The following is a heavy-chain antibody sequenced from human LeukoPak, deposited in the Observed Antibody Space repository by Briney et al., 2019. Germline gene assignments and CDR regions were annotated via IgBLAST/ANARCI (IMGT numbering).Heavy chain of an antibody. CDR2: ISYDGSNK. J-gene: IGHJ4*02. V-gene: IGHV3-30*18. CDR3: AKNGWFGELSQRLDY. D-gene: IGHD3-10*01. CDR1: GFTFSSYG. Sequence: PAGGSLRLSCAASGFTFSSYGMHWVRQAPGKGLEWVAVISYDGSNKYYADSVKGRFTISRDNSKNTLYLQMNSLRAEDTAVYYCAKNGWFGELSQRLDYWGQGTLVTVSS.